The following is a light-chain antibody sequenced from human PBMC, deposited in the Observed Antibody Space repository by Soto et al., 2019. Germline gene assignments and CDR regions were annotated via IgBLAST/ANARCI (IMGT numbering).Light chain of an antibody. CDR1: QGISSF. CDR2: DAS. J-gene: IGKJ5*01. Sequence: IQLTPPPSSLSASVVYRFTITFLASQGISSFLAWYQQKPGKAPKPLIYDASTLQNGVPSRFSGSGSGTDFTLTISSLQPEDSATYYCQKLHSYPVTFGHGTQLEIK. V-gene: IGKV1-9*01. CDR3: QKLHSYPVT.